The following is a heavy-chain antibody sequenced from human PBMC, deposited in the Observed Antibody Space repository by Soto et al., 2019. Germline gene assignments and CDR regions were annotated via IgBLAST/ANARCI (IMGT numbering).Heavy chain of an antibody. Sequence: GGSLRLSCTASGFTFGDYAMSWFRQAPGKGLEWVGFIRSKAYGGTTEYAASVKGRFTISRDDSKSIAYLQMNSLKTEDTAVYYCTRDMVRGVNKNDYWGQGTLVTVSS. V-gene: IGHV3-49*03. D-gene: IGHD3-10*01. J-gene: IGHJ4*02. CDR1: GFTFGDYA. CDR2: IRSKAYGGTT. CDR3: TRDMVRGVNKNDY.